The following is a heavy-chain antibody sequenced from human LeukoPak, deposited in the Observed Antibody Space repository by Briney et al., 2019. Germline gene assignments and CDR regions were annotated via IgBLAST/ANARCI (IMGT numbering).Heavy chain of an antibody. CDR1: GGSISSYY. D-gene: IGHD2-15*01. J-gene: IGHJ6*03. CDR3: ARGVVGYCSGGSCYPRKYYYYYYMDV. V-gene: IGHV4-4*07. Sequence: SETLSLTCTVSGGSISSYYWSWIRQPAGKGLEWIGRIYTSGSTNYNPSLKSRVTMSVDTSKNQFSLKLSSVTAADTAVYYCARGVVGYCSGGSCYPRKYYYYYYMDVWGKGTTVTVSS. CDR2: IYTSGST.